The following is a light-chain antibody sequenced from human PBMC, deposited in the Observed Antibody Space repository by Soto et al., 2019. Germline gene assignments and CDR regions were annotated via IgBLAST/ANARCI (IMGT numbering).Light chain of an antibody. CDR3: SSYTSSSTPVV. CDR1: SSDVGGYNY. CDR2: DVS. J-gene: IGLJ2*01. Sequence: QSALTQPASGSGSPGQSITISCTGTSSDVGGYNYVSWYQQHPGKAPKLMIYDVSNRPSGVSNRFSGSKSGNTASLTSSGLQAEDEADYYCSSYTSSSTPVVVGGWTKLTVL. V-gene: IGLV2-14*01.